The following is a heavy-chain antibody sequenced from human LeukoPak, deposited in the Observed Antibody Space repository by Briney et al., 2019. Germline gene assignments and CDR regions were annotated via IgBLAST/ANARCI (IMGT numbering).Heavy chain of an antibody. V-gene: IGHV1-2*02. Sequence: ASVKVSCKASGYTFTGYYMHWVRQAPGQGLEGMGWINPNSGGTNYAQKFQGRVTMTRDTSISTAYMELSRLRSDDTAVYYCARGPIYGDYYYYYMDVWGKGTTVTVSS. D-gene: IGHD4-17*01. CDR1: GYTFTGYY. J-gene: IGHJ6*03. CDR2: INPNSGGT. CDR3: ARGPIYGDYYYYYMDV.